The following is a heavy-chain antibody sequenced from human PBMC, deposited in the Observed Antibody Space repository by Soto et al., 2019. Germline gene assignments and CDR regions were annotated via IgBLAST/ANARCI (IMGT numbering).Heavy chain of an antibody. CDR3: ASFTKIAVAGTNFDY. V-gene: IGHV4-59*01. CDR2: IYYSGST. J-gene: IGHJ4*02. D-gene: IGHD6-19*01. CDR1: GGSISSYY. Sequence: PSETLSLTCTVSGGSISSYYWSWIRQPPGKGLEWIGYIYYSGSTNYNPSLKSRVTISVDTSKNQFSLKLSSVTAADTAVYYCASFTKIAVAGTNFDYWGQGTLVTVSS.